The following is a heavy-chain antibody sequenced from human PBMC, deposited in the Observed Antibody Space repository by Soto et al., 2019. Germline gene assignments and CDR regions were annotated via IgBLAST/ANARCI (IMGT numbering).Heavy chain of an antibody. CDR3: ASKYSSSSGYYYYGMDV. Sequence: ESLKISFKGAGDSFTSYWISWVRQIPGKGLEWMGRIDPSDSYTNYSPSFQGHVTISADKSISTAYLQWSSLKASDTAMYYCASKYSSSSGYYYYGMDVWGQGTTVTVSS. V-gene: IGHV5-10-1*01. J-gene: IGHJ6*02. D-gene: IGHD6-6*01. CDR1: GDSFTSYW. CDR2: IDPSDSYT.